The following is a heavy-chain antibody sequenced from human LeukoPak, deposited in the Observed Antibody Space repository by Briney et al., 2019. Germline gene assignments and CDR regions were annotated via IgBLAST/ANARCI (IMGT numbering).Heavy chain of an antibody. Sequence: PSQTLSLTCTVSGGSISSGDYYWGWIRQPPGKGLEWIGYIYYSGSTYYNPSLKSRVTISVDTSKNQFSLKLSSVTAADTAVYYCARGGLTILPFDPWGQGTLVTVSS. D-gene: IGHD3-9*01. CDR2: IYYSGST. J-gene: IGHJ5*02. CDR1: GGSISSGDYY. CDR3: ARGGLTILPFDP. V-gene: IGHV4-30-4*01.